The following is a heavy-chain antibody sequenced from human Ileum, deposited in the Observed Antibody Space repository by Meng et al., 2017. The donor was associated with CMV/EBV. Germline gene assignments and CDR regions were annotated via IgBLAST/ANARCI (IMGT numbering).Heavy chain of an antibody. CDR1: GFSLSSYG. J-gene: IGHJ6*02. V-gene: IGHV3-30*02. D-gene: IGHD3-9*01. Sequence: GGSLRLSCAASGFSLSSYGMHWVRQAPGKGLEWVTYADSVKGRFTISRDISKNTLFLQMNSLRAEDTAVYYCARERYCDALRNENYYGMDVWGQGTTVTVSS. CDR3: ARERYCDALRNENYYGMDV.